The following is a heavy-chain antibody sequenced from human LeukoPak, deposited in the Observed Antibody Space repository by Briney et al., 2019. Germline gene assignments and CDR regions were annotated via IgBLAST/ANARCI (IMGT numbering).Heavy chain of an antibody. CDR2: FYTSGST. Sequence: SETLSLTCTVSGDSISSGSFYWSWIRQAAGKGLEWIGRFYTSGSTNYNPSLKSRVTISVDTSKNQFSLKLNSVTAADTAVYYCARGRDGYNFLNRGEYYYFDYWGQGTLVTVSS. V-gene: IGHV4-61*02. J-gene: IGHJ4*02. CDR1: GDSISSGSFY. D-gene: IGHD5-24*01. CDR3: ARGRDGYNFLNRGEYYYFDY.